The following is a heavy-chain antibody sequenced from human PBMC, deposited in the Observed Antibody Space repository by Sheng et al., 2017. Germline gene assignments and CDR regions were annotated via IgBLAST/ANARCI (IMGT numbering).Heavy chain of an antibody. CDR3: ARSYSSSPYAFDI. J-gene: IGHJ3*02. Sequence: QVQLQESGPGLVKPSETLSLTCTVSGGSISSSYWSWIRQPPGKGLEWIGYIYYSGSTNYNPSLKSRVTISVDTSKNQFSLELSSVTAADTAVYYCARSYSSSPYAFDIWGQGTMVTVSS. D-gene: IGHD6-13*01. V-gene: IGHV4-59*01. CDR2: IYYSGST. CDR1: GGSISSSY.